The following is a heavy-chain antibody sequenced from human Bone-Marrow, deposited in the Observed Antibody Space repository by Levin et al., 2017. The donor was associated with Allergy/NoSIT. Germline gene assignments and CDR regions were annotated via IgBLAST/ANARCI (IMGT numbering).Heavy chain of an antibody. J-gene: IGHJ5*02. CDR2: IYYSGST. CDR3: ARQAARELGWFDP. Sequence: SETLSLTCTVSGGSISSYYWSWIRQPPGKGLEWIGYIYYSGSTNYNPSLKSRVTISVDTSKNQFSLKLSSVTAADTAVYYCARQAARELGWFDPWGQGTLVTVSS. D-gene: IGHD2-15*01. V-gene: IGHV4-59*08. CDR1: GGSISSYY.